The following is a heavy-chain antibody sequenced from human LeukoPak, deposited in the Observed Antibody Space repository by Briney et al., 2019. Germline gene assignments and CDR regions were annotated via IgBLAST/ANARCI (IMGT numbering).Heavy chain of an antibody. J-gene: IGHJ3*02. D-gene: IGHD1-20*01. CDR3: ATSITGTTGAFDI. V-gene: IGHV1-69*06. CDR1: GGTFSSYA. Sequence: SVKVSCKASGGTFSSYAISWVRQAPGQGLEWMGGTIPIFGTANYAQKFQGRVTITADKSTSTAYMELSSLRSEDTAVYYCATSITGTTGAFDIWGQGTMVAVSS. CDR2: TIPIFGTA.